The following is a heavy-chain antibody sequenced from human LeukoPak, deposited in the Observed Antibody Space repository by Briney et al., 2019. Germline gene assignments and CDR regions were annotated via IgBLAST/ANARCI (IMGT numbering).Heavy chain of an antibody. Sequence: EGSLRLSCAASGFTFSNAWMSWVRQAPGKGLEWVGRIKKKTDGETTDYAAPVKGRFTISRDDSKNTLYLEMNSLKSDDTAVYYCAAGTGASDFDYWGQGTLVTVSS. D-gene: IGHD1-1*01. J-gene: IGHJ4*02. V-gene: IGHV3-15*01. CDR1: GFTFSNAW. CDR2: IKKKTDGETT. CDR3: AAGTGASDFDY.